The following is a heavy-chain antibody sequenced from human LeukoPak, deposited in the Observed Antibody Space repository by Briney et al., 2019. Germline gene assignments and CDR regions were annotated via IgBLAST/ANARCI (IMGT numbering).Heavy chain of an antibody. J-gene: IGHJ3*02. CDR1: GFTVSSNY. D-gene: IGHD3-3*01. CDR3: ATGGHYDAHGFDI. CDR2: ISSSTTFI. Sequence: PGGSLRLSCAASGFTVSSNYMSWVRQAPGKGLEWVSSISSSTTFIYYADSLKGRFTISRDNAKNSLYLQMNSLRAEDTAVYYCATGGHYDAHGFDIWGQGTLVTVSS. V-gene: IGHV3-21*01.